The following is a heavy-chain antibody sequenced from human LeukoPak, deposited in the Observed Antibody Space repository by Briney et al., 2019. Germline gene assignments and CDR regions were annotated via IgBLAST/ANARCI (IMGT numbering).Heavy chain of an antibody. CDR2: MYYSGST. CDR1: GGSISGYY. J-gene: IGHJ4*02. Sequence: PSETLSLTCTVSGGSISGYYWSWIRQPPGKRLEWIAHMYYSGSTIYNPPLKSRVTISVDTSKNQFSLKLSSVTAADTAVYYCARSNYNGSGSYGPDFEYWGQGTLVTVSS. CDR3: ARSNYNGSGSYGPDFEY. V-gene: IGHV4-59*08. D-gene: IGHD3-10*01.